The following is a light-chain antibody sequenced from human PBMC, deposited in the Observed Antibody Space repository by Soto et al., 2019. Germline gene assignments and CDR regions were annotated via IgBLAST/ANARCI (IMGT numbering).Light chain of an antibody. CDR3: SSYAGSSIEVV. CDR1: SSDVGGNVY. CDR2: EVN. Sequence: QSALTQPPSASGSPGQSVTISCTGTSSDVGGNVYVSWYQQHPGRVPKLMIYEVNKRPSGVPDRFSGSKSGNTASLTVSGLLAEDEADYYCSSYAGSSIEVVFGGGTKLTVL. J-gene: IGLJ2*01. V-gene: IGLV2-8*01.